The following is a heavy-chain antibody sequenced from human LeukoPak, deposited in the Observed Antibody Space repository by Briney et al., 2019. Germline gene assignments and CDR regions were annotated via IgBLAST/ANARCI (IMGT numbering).Heavy chain of an antibody. CDR2: ISAYNGNT. Sequence: GASVKVSCKASGYTFTSYGISWVRQAPGQGLEWMGWISAYNGNTNYAQKLQGRVTMTTDTSTSTAYMELRSLRSDDTAVYYCARDRGSSWYWGPLFDYWGQGTLVTVSS. CDR3: ARDRGSSWYWGPLFDY. CDR1: GYTFTSYG. V-gene: IGHV1-18*01. D-gene: IGHD6-13*01. J-gene: IGHJ4*02.